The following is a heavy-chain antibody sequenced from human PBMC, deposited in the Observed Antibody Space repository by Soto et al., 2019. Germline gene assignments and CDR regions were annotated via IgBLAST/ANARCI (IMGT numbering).Heavy chain of an antibody. CDR3: AAGLGDYYDSSGYYPRAWSFDY. J-gene: IGHJ4*02. V-gene: IGHV3-23*01. CDR2: ISGSGGST. D-gene: IGHD3-22*01. CDR1: GFTFSSYA. Sequence: GSLRLSCAASGFTFSSYAMSWVRQAPGKGLEWVSAISGSGGSTYYADSVKGRFTISRDNSKNTLYLQMNSLRAEDTAVYYCAAGLGDYYDSSGYYPRAWSFDYWGQGTLVTVSS.